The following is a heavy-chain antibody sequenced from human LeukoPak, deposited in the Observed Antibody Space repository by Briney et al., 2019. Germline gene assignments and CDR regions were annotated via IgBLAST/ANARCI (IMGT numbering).Heavy chain of an antibody. CDR2: INEEGSEK. J-gene: IGHJ4*02. V-gene: IGHV3-7*05. CDR1: GFTFSYYW. CDR3: ASQVTIFGGGKYFDY. Sequence: GGSLRLSCAASGFTFSYYWMTWVRQAPGKGLEWVANINEEGSEKYYVDSVKGRFTISRDNAKNSLYLHMNSLRAEDMAVYYCASQVTIFGGGKYFDYWGQGTLVTVFS. D-gene: IGHD3-3*01.